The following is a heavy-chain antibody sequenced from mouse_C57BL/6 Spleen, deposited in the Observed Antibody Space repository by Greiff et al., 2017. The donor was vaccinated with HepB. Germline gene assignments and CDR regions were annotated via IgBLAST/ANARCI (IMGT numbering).Heavy chain of an antibody. V-gene: IGHV5-12*01. CDR2: ISNGGGST. CDR3: ARQGVRLGGFDY. Sequence: EVKLMESGGGLVQPGGSLKLSCAASGFTFSDYYMYWVRQTPEKRLEWVAYISNGGGSTYYPDTVKGRFTISRDNAKNTLYLQMSRLKSEDTAMYYCARQGVRLGGFDYWGQGTTLTVSS. J-gene: IGHJ2*01. D-gene: IGHD4-1*01. CDR1: GFTFSDYY.